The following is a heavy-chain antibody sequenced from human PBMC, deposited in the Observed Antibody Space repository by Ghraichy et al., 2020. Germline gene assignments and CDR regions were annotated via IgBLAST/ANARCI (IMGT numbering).Heavy chain of an antibody. V-gene: IGHV5-51*01. J-gene: IGHJ4*02. CDR1: GYSFSSHW. Sequence: GESLNISCKGSGYSFSSHWIGWVRQMPGKGLEWMGIIYPGDSGTRYSPSFQGQVTFSADKSISTAYLQWSSLKASDTAMYYCARTPIDILTGYYDSYFDYWGQGTRVTVSS. CDR2: IYPGDSGT. D-gene: IGHD3-9*01. CDR3: ARTPIDILTGYYDSYFDY.